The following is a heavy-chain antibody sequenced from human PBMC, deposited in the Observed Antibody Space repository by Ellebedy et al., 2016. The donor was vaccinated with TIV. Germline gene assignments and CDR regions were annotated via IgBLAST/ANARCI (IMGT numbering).Heavy chain of an antibody. J-gene: IGHJ5*02. V-gene: IGHV5-51*01. CDR3: AKRGGSAGGDWFDP. D-gene: IGHD6-19*01. Sequence: GESLKISCKGSGYSFTNYWIGWVRQMPGKGLEWMGIIYPGDSDTKYSPSFQGQVTIPADKSISTASLQWSSLKASDTAIYYCAKRGGSAGGDWFDPWGQGTLVTASS. CDR2: IYPGDSDT. CDR1: GYSFTNYW.